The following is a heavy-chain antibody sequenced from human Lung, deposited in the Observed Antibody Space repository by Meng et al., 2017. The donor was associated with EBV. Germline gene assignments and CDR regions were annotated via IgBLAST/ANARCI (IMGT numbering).Heavy chain of an antibody. Sequence: GQMVRLVFNLKKPWDLMMVSCQASGYTFSVSSLNWMLHAPGQGLEWMGLININTGNPTYAQGFTGRFVFSLDTSVSTAYLQIDSLRADDTAVYYCARGNGWRFDYWGQGTLVTVSS. CDR3: ARGNGWRFDY. D-gene: IGHD6-19*01. V-gene: IGHV7-4-1*01. CDR2: ININTGNP. CDR1: GYTFSVSS. J-gene: IGHJ4*02.